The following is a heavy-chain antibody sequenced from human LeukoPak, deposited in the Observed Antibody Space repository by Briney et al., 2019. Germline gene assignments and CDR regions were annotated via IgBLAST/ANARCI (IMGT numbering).Heavy chain of an antibody. Sequence: RGSLRHSRAASGFTLRRLVMTWVRQAPGKGLEWGSTISASGTYYADPVKGRFTISRDNSRNTLDLQMNSLRAEDTAVYYCAKDHESDGYPCLDYWGQGTLVTVSS. CDR3: AKDHESDGYPCLDY. D-gene: IGHD2-21*01. J-gene: IGHJ4*02. CDR2: ISASGT. CDR1: GFTLRRLV. V-gene: IGHV3-23*01.